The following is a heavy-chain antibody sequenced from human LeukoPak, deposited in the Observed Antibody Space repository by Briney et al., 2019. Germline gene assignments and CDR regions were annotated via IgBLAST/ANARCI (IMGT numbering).Heavy chain of an antibody. D-gene: IGHD3-10*01. CDR2: IYYSGST. Sequence: SETLSLTCTVSGGSISSYYWSWIRQPPRKGLEWIGYIYYSGSTNYNPSLKSRVTISVDTSKNQFSLKLSSVTAADTAVYYCARHYAPHYGSGSYYDLGAFDIWGQGTMVTVSS. V-gene: IGHV4-59*08. J-gene: IGHJ3*02. CDR3: ARHYAPHYGSGSYYDLGAFDI. CDR1: GGSISSYY.